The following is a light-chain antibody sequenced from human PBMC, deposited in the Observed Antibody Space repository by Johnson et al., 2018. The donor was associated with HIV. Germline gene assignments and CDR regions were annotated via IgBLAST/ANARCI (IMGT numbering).Light chain of an antibody. CDR1: SSNIGNKY. CDR2: ENT. Sequence: QSVLTQPPSVSAAPGQKVTISCSGSSSNIGNKYVSWYQQLPGTAPKLLIYENTKRPSGIPDRFSGSKSGTSATLGITGLQTGDEADYYCGTWDTSLSAGVVFGSGTKVTVL. V-gene: IGLV1-51*02. J-gene: IGLJ1*01. CDR3: GTWDTSLSAGVV.